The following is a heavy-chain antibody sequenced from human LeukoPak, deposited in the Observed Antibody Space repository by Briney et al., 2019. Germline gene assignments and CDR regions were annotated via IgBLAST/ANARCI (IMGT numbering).Heavy chain of an antibody. V-gene: IGHV4-34*01. D-gene: IGHD6-6*01. J-gene: IGHJ6*03. CDR3: ARESSNYYMDA. Sequence: SETLSLTCAVYGGSFSGYYWSWIRQPPGKGLEWIGEINHSGSTNYNPSLKSRVTISVDTSKNQFSLKLSSVTAADTAVYYCARESSNYYMDAWGKGTTVTVSS. CDR2: INHSGST. CDR1: GGSFSGYY.